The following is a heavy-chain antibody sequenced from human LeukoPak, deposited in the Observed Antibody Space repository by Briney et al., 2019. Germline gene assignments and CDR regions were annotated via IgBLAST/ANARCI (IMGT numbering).Heavy chain of an antibody. CDR2: ISGSGGST. CDR3: AKDVRVAVAGTYFDY. CDR1: GLTFSSYA. J-gene: IGHJ4*02. V-gene: IGHV3-23*01. D-gene: IGHD6-19*01. Sequence: GGSLRLSCAASGLTFSSYAMSWVRQAPGKGLEWVSAISGSGGSTNYADSVKGRFTISRDNSKNTLYLQMNCLRAEDTAVYYCAKDVRVAVAGTYFDYWGQGTLVTVSS.